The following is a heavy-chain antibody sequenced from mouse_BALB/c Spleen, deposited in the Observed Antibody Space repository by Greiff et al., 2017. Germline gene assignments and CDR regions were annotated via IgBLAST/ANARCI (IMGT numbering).Heavy chain of an antibody. J-gene: IGHJ3*01. D-gene: IGHD2-14*01. V-gene: IGHV14-4*02. CDR2: IDPENGDT. CDR1: GFNIKDYY. Sequence: VQLQQSGAELVRSGASVKLSCTASGFNIKDYYMHWVKQRPEQGLEWIGWIDPENGDTEYAPKFQGKATMTADTSSNTAYLQLSSLTSEDNAVYYCNGHYRYDWFAYWGQGTLVTVSA. CDR3: NGHYRYDWFAY.